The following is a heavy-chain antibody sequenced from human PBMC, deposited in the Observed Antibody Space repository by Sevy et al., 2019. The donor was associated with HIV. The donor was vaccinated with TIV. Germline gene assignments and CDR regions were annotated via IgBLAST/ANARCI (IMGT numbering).Heavy chain of an antibody. D-gene: IGHD2-15*01. Sequence: ASVKVSCKASGYTFTSYGISWVRQAPGQGLEWMGWISAYNGNTNYAQKLQGRVTMTTDTSTSTAYMELRSLRSDDTAVYYCARDDCSGGSCDSPLDYWGQGTLVTVSS. V-gene: IGHV1-18*01. CDR2: ISAYNGNT. J-gene: IGHJ4*02. CDR1: GYTFTSYG. CDR3: ARDDCSGGSCDSPLDY.